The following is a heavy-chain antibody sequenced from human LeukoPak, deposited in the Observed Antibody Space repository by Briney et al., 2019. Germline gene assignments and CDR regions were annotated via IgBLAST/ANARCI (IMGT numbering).Heavy chain of an antibody. CDR1: GGSISTSAYY. CDR2: IYYTGST. D-gene: IGHD1-14*01. J-gene: IGHJ5*02. Sequence: SETLSLTCTVSGGSISTSAYYRAWIRQPPGKGLEWIGNIYYTGSTSYNPSLKSRVTISVDTSKNQFSLKVSSVTAADKAVYYCARGIGTTFDPWGPGTLVTVSS. CDR3: ARGIGTTFDP. V-gene: IGHV4-39*07.